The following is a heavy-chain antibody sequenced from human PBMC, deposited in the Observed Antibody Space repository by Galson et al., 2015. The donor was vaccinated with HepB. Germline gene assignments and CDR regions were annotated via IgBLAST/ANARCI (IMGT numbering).Heavy chain of an antibody. Sequence: SLRLSCAASGFTFGDYAMSWFRQAPGKGLEWVGFIRSKAYGGTTAYDPSVKGRFTISRDDSKSIAYLQMNSLKAEDTSVYYCTRDPSGGGNPDLDYWGQGTLVTVPS. CDR1: GFTFGDYA. CDR2: IRSKAYGGTT. D-gene: IGHD4-23*01. J-gene: IGHJ4*02. V-gene: IGHV3-49*03. CDR3: TRDPSGGGNPDLDY.